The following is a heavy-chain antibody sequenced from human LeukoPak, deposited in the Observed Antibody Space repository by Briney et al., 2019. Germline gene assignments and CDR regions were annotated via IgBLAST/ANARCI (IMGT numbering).Heavy chain of an antibody. CDR3: ARGHSSGYYFFDY. CDR2: INWNGGST. Sequence: GGSLRLSCAASGFTFDDYGMSWVRQAPGKGLEWVSGINWNGGSTGYADSVKGRFTISRDNAKNSLYLQMSSLRAEDTALYYCARGHSSGYYFFDYWGRGTLVTVSS. J-gene: IGHJ4*02. V-gene: IGHV3-20*04. CDR1: GFTFDDYG. D-gene: IGHD3-22*01.